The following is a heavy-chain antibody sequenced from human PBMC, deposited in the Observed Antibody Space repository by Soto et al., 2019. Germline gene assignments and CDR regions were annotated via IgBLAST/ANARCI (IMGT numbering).Heavy chain of an antibody. D-gene: IGHD2-8*01. J-gene: IGHJ3*02. V-gene: IGHV1-69*13. CDR1: GGTFSSYA. CDR2: IIPIFGTA. CDR3: AREETMVYGTTSSAFDI. Sequence: GASVKVSCKASGGTFSSYAISWVRQAPGQGPEWMGGIIPIFGTANYAQKFQGRVTITADESTSTAYMELSSLRSEDTAVYYCAREETMVYGTTSSAFDIWGQGTMVTVSS.